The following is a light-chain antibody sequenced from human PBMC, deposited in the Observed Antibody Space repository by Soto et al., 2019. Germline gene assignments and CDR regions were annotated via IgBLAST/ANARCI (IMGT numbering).Light chain of an antibody. CDR1: QSISSW. J-gene: IGKJ1*01. CDR2: GAS. Sequence: DIQMTQSASTLSASVGDRFTMTFRASQSISSWLAWYQQKPGKAPKLLMYGASSLQSGVPSRFSGSGSGTDFTLTISSLQPEDFATYYCQQSYSTPRTFGQGTKVDI. CDR3: QQSYSTPRT. V-gene: IGKV1-39*01.